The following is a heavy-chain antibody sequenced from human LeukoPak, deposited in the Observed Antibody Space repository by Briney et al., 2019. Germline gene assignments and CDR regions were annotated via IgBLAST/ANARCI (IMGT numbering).Heavy chain of an antibody. CDR1: GGSISSYY. V-gene: IGHV4-59*01. CDR3: ARARRVQYSSGWLFDY. CDR2: IYYSGST. D-gene: IGHD6-19*01. Sequence: PSETLSLTCTVSGGSISSYYWSWIRRPPGKGLEWIGYIYYSGSTNYNPSLKSRVTISVDTSKNQFSLKLSSVTAADTAVYYCARARRVQYSSGWLFDYWGQGTLVTVSS. J-gene: IGHJ4*02.